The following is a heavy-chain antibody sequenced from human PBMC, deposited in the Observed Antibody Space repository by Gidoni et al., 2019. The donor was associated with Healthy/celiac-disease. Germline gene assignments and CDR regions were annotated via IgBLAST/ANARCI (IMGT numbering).Heavy chain of an antibody. Sequence: QVQLVESGGGVVQPGRSLRLSCSASGFTFSTYGMHWVRQAPGKGLEWVAVIWYDGSNKYYAESVKGRFTISRDNSKNTLYLQMNSLRAEDTAVYYCARGFLAVAGTPTDWFDPWGQGTLVTVSS. CDR2: IWYDGSNK. CDR1: GFTFSTYG. J-gene: IGHJ5*02. CDR3: ARGFLAVAGTPTDWFDP. D-gene: IGHD6-19*01. V-gene: IGHV3-33*01.